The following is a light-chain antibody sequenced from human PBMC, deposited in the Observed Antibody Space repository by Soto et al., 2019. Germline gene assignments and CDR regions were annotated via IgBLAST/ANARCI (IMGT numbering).Light chain of an antibody. CDR2: DAS. J-gene: IGKJ1*01. V-gene: IGKV3-11*01. CDR3: QQRSSRPT. Sequence: LLTQSPATLSLSPGESATLSCRASQTVSSQLAWYQQKPGQAPRLLIYDASKRATGVPGRFSGSGSGTDFTLTISSLEPDDFGVYYCQQRSSRPTFGQGTRVEI. CDR1: QTVSSQ.